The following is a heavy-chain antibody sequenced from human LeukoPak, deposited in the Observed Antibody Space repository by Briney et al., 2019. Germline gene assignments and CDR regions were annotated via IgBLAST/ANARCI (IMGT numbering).Heavy chain of an antibody. D-gene: IGHD6-19*01. Sequence: SETLSLTCTVSGGSISSSSYYWGWIRQPPGKGLEWIGSIYYSGSTYYNPSLKSRVTISVDTSKNQFSLKLSSVTAADTAVYYWASRLAVAGTRGFKPEKVDYWGQEPWSPSPQ. CDR2: IYYSGST. J-gene: IGHJ4*01. V-gene: IGHV4-39*07. CDR3: ASRLAVAGTRGFKPEKVDY. CDR1: GGSISSSSYY.